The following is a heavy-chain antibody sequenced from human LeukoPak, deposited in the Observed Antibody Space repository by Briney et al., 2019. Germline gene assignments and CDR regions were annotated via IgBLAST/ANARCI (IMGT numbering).Heavy chain of an antibody. J-gene: IGHJ4*02. V-gene: IGHV4-59*08. D-gene: IGHD3-10*01. CDR2: IYYSGST. Sequence: SETLSLTCTVSGGSMSPYHWGWIRQPPGKGLEWTGYIYYSGSTNYNPSLKSRVTISVDTSKNQFSLKLNSVTATDTAVYYCVRHTSYGHFDYWGQGTLVTVSS. CDR3: VRHTSYGHFDY. CDR1: GGSMSPYH.